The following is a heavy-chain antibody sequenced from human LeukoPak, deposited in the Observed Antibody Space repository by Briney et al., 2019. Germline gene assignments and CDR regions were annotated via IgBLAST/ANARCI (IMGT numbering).Heavy chain of an antibody. V-gene: IGHV4-59*08. CDR1: GDSINSYY. J-gene: IGHJ4*02. D-gene: IGHD5-18*01. CDR2: IYYSGST. Sequence: SETLTLTCTVSGDSINSYYWSWIRQPPGKGLEWIGYIYYSGSTKYNPSIKSRVTISVDTSRNQFSLKLSSVTAADTAVYYCARSLRGYRFATDYWGQGTLVTVSS. CDR3: ARSLRGYRFATDY.